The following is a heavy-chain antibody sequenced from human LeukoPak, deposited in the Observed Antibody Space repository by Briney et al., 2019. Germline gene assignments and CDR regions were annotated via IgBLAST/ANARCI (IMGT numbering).Heavy chain of an antibody. CDR2: IYSSGST. J-gene: IGHJ4*02. Sequence: SETLSLTGTGTSGSISSYHWSWLRQPPGKGLEWIGYIYSSGSTNYNPSLKSRVTISVDTSKNQFSLKLSSVTAADTAVYYCARVITMIVVVPDYFDYWGQGTLVTVSS. V-gene: IGHV4-59*12. CDR3: ARVITMIVVVPDYFDY. D-gene: IGHD3-22*01. CDR1: SGSISSYH.